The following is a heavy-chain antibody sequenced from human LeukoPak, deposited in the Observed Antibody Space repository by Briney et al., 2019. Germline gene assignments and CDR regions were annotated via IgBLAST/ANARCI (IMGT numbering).Heavy chain of an antibody. D-gene: IGHD3-16*01. CDR2: INHNGNVN. Sequence: PGGSLRLSCAASGFPFSSYGMHWVRQAPGEGLEWVASINHNGNVNYYVDSVKGRFTISRDNAKNSLYLQMSNLRAEDTAVYFCARGGGLDVWGQGATVTVSS. CDR1: GFPFSSYG. CDR3: ARGGGLDV. V-gene: IGHV3-7*03. J-gene: IGHJ6*02.